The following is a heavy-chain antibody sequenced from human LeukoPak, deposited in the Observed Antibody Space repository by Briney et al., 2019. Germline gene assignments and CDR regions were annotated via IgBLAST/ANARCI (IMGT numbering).Heavy chain of an antibody. CDR1: GGSISIGGYY. CDR2: IYYSGST. Sequence: PSQTLSLTCTVSGGSISIGGYYWSWVRQPPGRGLEWIGNIYYSGSTYYNPSLKSRVTISVDTSKNQFSLKLSSVTAADTAVYYCARIQLWLQDFDYWGQGTLVTVSS. V-gene: IGHV4-30-2*01. D-gene: IGHD5-18*01. J-gene: IGHJ4*02. CDR3: ARIQLWLQDFDY.